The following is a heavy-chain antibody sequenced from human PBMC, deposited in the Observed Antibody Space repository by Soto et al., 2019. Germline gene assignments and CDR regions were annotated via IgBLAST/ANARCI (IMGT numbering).Heavy chain of an antibody. D-gene: IGHD2-15*01. Sequence: GGSLRLSCAASGFTFSGSAMHWVRQASGKGLEWVGRIRSKANSYATAYAASVKGRFTISRDDSKNTAYLQMNSLKTEDTAVYYCTCSGGSCYYYYGMDVWGQGTTVTVSS. CDR1: GFTFSGSA. CDR3: TCSGGSCYYYYGMDV. CDR2: IRSKANSYAT. V-gene: IGHV3-73*01. J-gene: IGHJ6*02.